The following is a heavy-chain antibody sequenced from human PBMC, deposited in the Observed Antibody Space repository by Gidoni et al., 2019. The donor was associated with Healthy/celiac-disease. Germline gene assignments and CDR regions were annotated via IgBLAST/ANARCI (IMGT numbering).Heavy chain of an antibody. CDR3: ASSPTSSRYFQH. D-gene: IGHD3-10*01. CDR1: GFTVSSNY. J-gene: IGHJ1*01. V-gene: IGHV3-66*01. CDR2: IYSGGST. Sequence: LVESGGGSVQPGGSLRLSCAASGFTVSSNYMSWVRQAPGKGLEWVSVIYSGGSTYYADSVKGIFTISRDNSKNTLELQMSSLRAEDTAVYYCASSPTSSRYFQHWGQGTLVTVSS.